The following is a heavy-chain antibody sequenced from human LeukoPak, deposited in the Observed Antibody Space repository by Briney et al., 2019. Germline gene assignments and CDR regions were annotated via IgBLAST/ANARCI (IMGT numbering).Heavy chain of an antibody. CDR2: INPNSGGT. CDR1: GGTFSSYA. J-gene: IGHJ4*02. Sequence: ASVKVSCKASGGTFSSYAISWVRQAPGQGLEWMGWINPNSGGTNYAQKFQGRVTMTRDTSISTAYMELSRLRSDDTAVYYCAREGAENFDYWGQGTLVTVSS. CDR3: AREGAENFDY. V-gene: IGHV1-2*02.